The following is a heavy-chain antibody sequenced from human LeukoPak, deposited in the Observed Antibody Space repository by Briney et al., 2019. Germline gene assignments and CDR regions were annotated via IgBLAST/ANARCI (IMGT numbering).Heavy chain of an antibody. CDR1: GGSISSYY. V-gene: IGHV4-59*01. Sequence: SQTLSLTCTVSGGSISSYYWSWIRQPPGKGLEWIGYIYYSGSTNYNPSLKSRVTISVDTSKNQFSLKLSSVTAADTAVYYCARVRDYYDSSGYYFRAFDIWGQGTMVTVSS. D-gene: IGHD3-22*01. J-gene: IGHJ3*02. CDR2: IYYSGST. CDR3: ARVRDYYDSSGYYFRAFDI.